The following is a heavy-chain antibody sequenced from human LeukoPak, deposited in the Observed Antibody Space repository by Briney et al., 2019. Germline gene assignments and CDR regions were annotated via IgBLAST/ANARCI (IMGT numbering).Heavy chain of an antibody. D-gene: IGHD1-26*01. CDR1: GYTFTGYN. V-gene: IGHV1-2*02. CDR2: DNPNSGGT. Sequence: GASVKVACKASGYTFTGYNMHWVRQAPGQGPEWMGRDNPNSGGTNYAHKFQGRVTMTADTSTSTAYMELRSLTSDDTAVYYCARDGPPWDFMLDYWGQGTLVTVSS. J-gene: IGHJ4*02. CDR3: ARDGPPWDFMLDY.